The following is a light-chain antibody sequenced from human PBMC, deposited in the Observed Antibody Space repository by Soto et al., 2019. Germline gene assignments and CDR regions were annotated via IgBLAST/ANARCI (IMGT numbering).Light chain of an antibody. CDR2: DAS. CDR3: QQYGSSPLT. J-gene: IGKJ4*01. V-gene: IGKV3D-20*01. Sequence: EIVLTLSPGTLSLSPGERATLSCRASQSVSSRNLAWYQQKPGLAPRLLMYDASSRATGIPDRFSGSGSGTDFTLTISRLESEDFAVYYCQQYGSSPLTFGGGTKVEIK. CDR1: QSVSSRN.